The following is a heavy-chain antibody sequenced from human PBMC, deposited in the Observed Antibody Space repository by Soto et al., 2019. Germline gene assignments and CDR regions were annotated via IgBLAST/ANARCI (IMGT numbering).Heavy chain of an antibody. D-gene: IGHD4-17*01. CDR1: GGTLRNYG. CDR2: IIPVFGTA. CDR3: SRGDATKIVVTTYSGMDV. Sequence: QVQLVRSGAEVKKPGSSVRVSCKASGGTLRNYGISWVRQAPGQGLEWMGGIIPVFGTANYAQKFQGRVTITADESTSTVYMDVTSLRSEDTAVYYCSRGDATKIVVTTYSGMDVWGQGTTVTVSS. J-gene: IGHJ6*02. V-gene: IGHV1-69*12.